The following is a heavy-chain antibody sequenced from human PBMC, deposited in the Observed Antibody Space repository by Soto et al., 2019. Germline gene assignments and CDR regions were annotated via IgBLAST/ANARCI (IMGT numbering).Heavy chain of an antibody. Sequence: GGSLRLSCTASGFTFGDYAMSWFRQAPGKGLEWVGFIRSKAYGGTTEYAASVKGRFTISRDDSKSIAYLQMNSLKTEDTAVYYCTRDRAPLWYYYDSSGYYEGHDAFDIWGQGTMVTVSS. J-gene: IGHJ3*02. CDR2: IRSKAYGGTT. CDR3: TRDRAPLWYYYDSSGYYEGHDAFDI. V-gene: IGHV3-49*03. D-gene: IGHD3-22*01. CDR1: GFTFGDYA.